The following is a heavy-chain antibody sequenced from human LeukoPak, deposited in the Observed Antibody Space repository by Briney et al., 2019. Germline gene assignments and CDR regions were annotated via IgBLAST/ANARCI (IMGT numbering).Heavy chain of an antibody. D-gene: IGHD3-3*01. J-gene: IGHJ5*02. CDR2: IWYDGSNK. V-gene: IGHV3-33*01. CDR3: ARDLPETYYDFWSGVAGNWFDP. Sequence: TGGSLRLSCAASGFTFSSYGMHWVRQAPGKGLEWVAVIWYDGSNKYYADSVKGRFTISRDNSKNTLYLQMNSLRAEDTTVYYCARDLPETYYDFWSGVAGNWFDPWGQGTLVTVSS. CDR1: GFTFSSYG.